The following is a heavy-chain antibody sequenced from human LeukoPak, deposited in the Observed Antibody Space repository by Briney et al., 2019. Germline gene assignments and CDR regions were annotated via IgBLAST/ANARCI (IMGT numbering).Heavy chain of an antibody. CDR2: IYYSGST. V-gene: IGHV4-59*01. CDR3: ARRSVVRGVIRHYYGMDV. Sequence: GSLRLSCAASGFTFSSYAMTWVRQPPGKGLEWIGYIYYSGSTNYNPSLKSRVTISVDTSKNQFSLKLSSVTAADTAVYYCARRSVVRGVIRHYYGMDVWGQGTTVTVSS. D-gene: IGHD3-10*01. J-gene: IGHJ6*02. CDR1: GFTFSSYA.